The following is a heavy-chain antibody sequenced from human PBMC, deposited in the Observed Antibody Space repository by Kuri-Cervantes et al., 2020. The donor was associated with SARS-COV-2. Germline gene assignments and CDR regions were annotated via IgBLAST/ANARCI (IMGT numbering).Heavy chain of an antibody. CDR1: GYTFTGYD. CDR2: INAGNGNT. J-gene: IGHJ6*02. V-gene: IGHV1-3*01. CDR3: AREYYDSSGYYYYYYYGMDV. D-gene: IGHD3-22*01. Sequence: ASVKVSCKASGYTFTGYDINWVRQAPGQRLECMGWINAGNGNTKYSQKFQGRVTITRDTSASTACMELSSLRSEDTAVYYCAREYYDSSGYYYYYYYGMDVWGQGTTVTVSS.